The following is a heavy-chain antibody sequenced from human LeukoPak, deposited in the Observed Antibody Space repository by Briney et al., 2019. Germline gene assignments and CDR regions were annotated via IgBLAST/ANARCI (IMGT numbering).Heavy chain of an antibody. V-gene: IGHV4-34*01. CDR3: AISSNSGSYYGFDY. Sequence: PSETLSLTCAVYGGSFSGYYWSWIRQPPVKGLEWIGEINHSGSTNYNPSLKSRVTISVDTSKNQFSLKLSSVTAADTAVYYCAISSNSGSYYGFDYWGQGTLVTVSS. J-gene: IGHJ4*02. CDR1: GGSFSGYY. CDR2: INHSGST. D-gene: IGHD1-26*01.